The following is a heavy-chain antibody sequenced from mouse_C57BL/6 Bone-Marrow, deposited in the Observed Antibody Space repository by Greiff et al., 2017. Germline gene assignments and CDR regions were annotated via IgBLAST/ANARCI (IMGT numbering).Heavy chain of an antibody. Sequence: DVQLVESGGGLVKPGGSLKLSCAASGFTFSSYAMSWVRQTPEKRLEWVATISDGGSYTYYPDNVKGRFTISRDNAKNNLYLQMSHLKSEDTAMYYCARDQEIDGYFPDYWGQGTTLTVSS. J-gene: IGHJ2*01. D-gene: IGHD2-3*01. V-gene: IGHV5-4*01. CDR1: GFTFSSYA. CDR2: ISDGGSYT. CDR3: ARDQEIDGYFPDY.